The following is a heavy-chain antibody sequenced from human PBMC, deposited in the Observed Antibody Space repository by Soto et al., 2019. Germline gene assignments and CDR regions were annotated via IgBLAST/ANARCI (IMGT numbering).Heavy chain of an antibody. Sequence: EVQLVESGGGLVQPGGSLRLSCAVSGFTFSSYWIHWVRQAPGKGLVWVSRINSDGSSTSYADSVKGRFTISGDNAKNTLYLQMNSLRAEDTAVYYCALGLGYLFDYWGQGTLVTVSS. J-gene: IGHJ4*02. CDR2: INSDGSST. CDR3: ALGLGYLFDY. D-gene: IGHD3-16*01. CDR1: GFTFSSYW. V-gene: IGHV3-74*01.